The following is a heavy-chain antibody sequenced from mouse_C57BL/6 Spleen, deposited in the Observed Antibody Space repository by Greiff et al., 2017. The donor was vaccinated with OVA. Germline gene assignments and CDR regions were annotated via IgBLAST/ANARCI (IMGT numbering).Heavy chain of an antibody. V-gene: IGHV5-4*01. CDR2: ISDGGSYT. CDR1: GFTFSSYA. Sequence: EVQVVESGGGLVKPGGSLKLSCAASGFTFSSYAMSWVRQTPEKRLEWVATISDGGSYTYYPDNVKGRFTISRDNAKNNLYLQMSHLKSEDTAMYYCARALPYFDVWGTGTTVTVSS. J-gene: IGHJ1*03. D-gene: IGHD2-10*01. CDR3: ARALPYFDV.